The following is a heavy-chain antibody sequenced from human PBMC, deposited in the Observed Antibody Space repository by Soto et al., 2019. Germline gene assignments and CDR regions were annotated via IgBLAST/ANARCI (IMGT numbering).Heavy chain of an antibody. Sequence: EVQLLESGGDLVQPGGSLRLSCAASGFIFSNYAMTWVRQAPGKGPEWVSTFTSGGSTYYRDTVKGRFTISRDNSKNTLYLQMNRLRAEDTAVYYCERTDKYNSQSSGWANRFDYWGQGNGVTVSS. D-gene: IGHD6-19*01. J-gene: IGHJ4*02. CDR2: FTSGGST. CDR1: GFIFSNYA. CDR3: ERTDKYNSQSSGWANRFDY. V-gene: IGHV3-23*01.